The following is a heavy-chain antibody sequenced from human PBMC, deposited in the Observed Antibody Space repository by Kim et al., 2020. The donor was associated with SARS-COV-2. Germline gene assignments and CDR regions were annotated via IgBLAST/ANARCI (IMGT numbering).Heavy chain of an antibody. V-gene: IGHV3-74*01. D-gene: IGHD6-19*01. CDR1: GFSIRSNG. CDR3: GILVREVAGLGGS. CDR2: IKRDGRST. Sequence: GGSLRLSCVASGFSIRSNGIYGVRQAPGKGLVWFSHIKRDGRSTSYADSVKGRFTISRDNAKNTLFLQMNSLRAEDTATYYCGILVREVAGLGGSWGQGTQVIVSS. J-gene: IGHJ5*02.